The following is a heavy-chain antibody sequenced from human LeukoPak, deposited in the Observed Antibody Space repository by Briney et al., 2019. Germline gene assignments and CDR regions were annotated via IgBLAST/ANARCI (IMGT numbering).Heavy chain of an antibody. CDR2: ISFDGTDA. CDR1: GFTFSSYA. V-gene: IGHV3-30*04. J-gene: IGHJ4*02. D-gene: IGHD5-18*01. Sequence: GTSLRLSCAASGFTFSSYAIHWVRQAPGKGLEWVAVISFDGTDAFYADSVKGRFTISRDNSKNTLYLQMNSLRADDTAVYYCAKDYLGYSYGRPSFDYWGQGTLVTVSS. CDR3: AKDYLGYSYGRPSFDY.